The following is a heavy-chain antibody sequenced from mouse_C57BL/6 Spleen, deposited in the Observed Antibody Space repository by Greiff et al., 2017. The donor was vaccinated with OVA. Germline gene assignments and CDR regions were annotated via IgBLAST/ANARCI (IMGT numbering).Heavy chain of an antibody. V-gene: IGHV1-53*01. J-gene: IGHJ1*03. Sequence: VQLQQPGTELVKPGASVKLSCKASGYTFTRYWLRWVKQRPGQGLEWIGTINPSNGGTNYNEKFKSKATLTVDKASSTAYMQLSSLTSEDSAVYYCARETTVVATPSYLYFDVWGTGTTVTVSS. CDR2: INPSNGGT. CDR3: ARETTVVATPSYLYFDV. CDR1: GYTFTRYW. D-gene: IGHD1-1*01.